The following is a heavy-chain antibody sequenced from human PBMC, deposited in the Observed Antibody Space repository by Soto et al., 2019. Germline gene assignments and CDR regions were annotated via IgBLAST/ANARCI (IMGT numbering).Heavy chain of an antibody. D-gene: IGHD5-18*01. Sequence: QLQLQESGSGLVKPSQTLSLTCAVSGGSISSGGYSWSWIRQPPGKGLEWIGYIYHSGSTYYNPSLKSRVTISVDRSKNQFSLKLSSVTAADTAVYYCARGRNEVDTAMVEVNYFDYWGQGTLVTVSS. V-gene: IGHV4-30-2*01. CDR3: ARGRNEVDTAMVEVNYFDY. J-gene: IGHJ4*02. CDR1: GGSISSGGYS. CDR2: IYHSGST.